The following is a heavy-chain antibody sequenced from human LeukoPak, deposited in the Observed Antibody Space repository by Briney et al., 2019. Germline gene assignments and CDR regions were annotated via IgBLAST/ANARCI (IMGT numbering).Heavy chain of an antibody. CDR1: EFTFSSYA. Sequence: GGSLRLSCAASEFTFSSYAMSWVRQAPGKGLEWVSAISGSDGSTYYADSVKGRFTISRDNSKNTLYLQMNSLRAEDTAVYYCVVVVITWSYYFDYWGQGTLVTVSS. J-gene: IGHJ4*02. CDR3: VVVVITWSYYFDY. CDR2: ISGSDGST. V-gene: IGHV3-23*01. D-gene: IGHD3-22*01.